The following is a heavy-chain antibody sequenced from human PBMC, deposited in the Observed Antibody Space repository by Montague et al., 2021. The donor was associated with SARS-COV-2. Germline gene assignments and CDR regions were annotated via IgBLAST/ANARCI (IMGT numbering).Heavy chain of an antibody. CDR1: GGSISSGGYY. CDR2: IYYSGST. CDR3: ARGVTIFGVVDTIDY. Sequence: TLSLTCTVSGGSISSGGYYWSWIRQHPGQGLEWIGYIYYSGSTYYNPSLKSRVTISVDTSKNQFSLKLSSVTAADTAVYYCARGVTIFGVVDTIDYWGRGTLVTVSS. D-gene: IGHD3-3*01. J-gene: IGHJ4*02. V-gene: IGHV4-31*03.